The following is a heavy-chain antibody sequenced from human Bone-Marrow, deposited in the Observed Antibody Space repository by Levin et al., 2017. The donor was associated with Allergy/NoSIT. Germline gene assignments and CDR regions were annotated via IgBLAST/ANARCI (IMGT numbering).Heavy chain of an antibody. CDR1: GFTFSSYA. J-gene: IGHJ4*02. CDR2: ISGSGGST. D-gene: IGHD6-19*01. CDR3: AKDLFTHSGWFGRLDY. Sequence: GGSLRLSCAASGFTFSSYAMNWVRQAPGKGLEWVASISGSGGSTYYADSVKGRFTISRDNSKSTLHLQTTSLRAEDTAVYYCAKDLFTHSGWFGRLDYWGQGTLVTVSS. V-gene: IGHV3-23*01.